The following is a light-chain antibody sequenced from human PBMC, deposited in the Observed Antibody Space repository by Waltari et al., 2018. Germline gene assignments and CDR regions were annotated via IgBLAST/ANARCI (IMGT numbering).Light chain of an antibody. J-gene: IGKJ2*01. CDR1: QSIDNF. CDR2: AAS. V-gene: IGKV1-39*01. Sequence: DIQMTQSPSSLSASVGDRVTMTCRASQSIDNFLNWYQQKPGKAPKLLIYAASTLQTGVPSRFSGSGSGTEFTLTISSLQPEDFVTYYCQQSYTTPLYVFGQGTKLEIK. CDR3: QQSYTTPLYV.